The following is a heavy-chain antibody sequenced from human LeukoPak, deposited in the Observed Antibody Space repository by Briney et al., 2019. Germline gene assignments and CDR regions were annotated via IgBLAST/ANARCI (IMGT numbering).Heavy chain of an antibody. CDR1: GYTFTGYY. CDR2: INPNSGGT. CDR3: ARVADCSSTSCYLGMMAFDI. J-gene: IGHJ3*02. D-gene: IGHD2-2*01. Sequence: GASVKVSCKASGYTFTGYYMHWVRQAPGQGLGWMGWINPNSGGTNYAQKFQGRVTMTRDTSISTAYMELSRLRSDDTAVYYCARVADCSSTSCYLGMMAFDIWGQGTMVTVSS. V-gene: IGHV1-2*02.